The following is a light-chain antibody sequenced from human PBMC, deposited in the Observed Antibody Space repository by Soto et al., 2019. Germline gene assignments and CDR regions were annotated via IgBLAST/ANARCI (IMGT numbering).Light chain of an antibody. Sequence: DIQMTQSPSTLSASVVDRFTITFRASQSISGWLAWYQQKPGKAPKLLIYDASNLEGGVPSRFSGTGSGTEFTLTISSLQPEDFATYYCQQYNTYSQTFGQGTKVDI. CDR2: DAS. J-gene: IGKJ1*01. V-gene: IGKV1-5*01. CDR3: QQYNTYSQT. CDR1: QSISGW.